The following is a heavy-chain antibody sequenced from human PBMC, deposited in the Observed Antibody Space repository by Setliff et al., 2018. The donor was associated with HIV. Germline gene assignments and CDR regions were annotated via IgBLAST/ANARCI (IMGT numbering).Heavy chain of an antibody. D-gene: IGHD1-7*01. Sequence: SETLSLTCSVSDGSTSSSSYYWGWIRQAPGKGLEWIGTMYYGGITYYNPSLKGRATVSVDTSKNQVSLRLSSVTAADTAVYYCARHGTWNSQRFHFDYWGQGTPVTVSS. CDR2: MYYGGIT. V-gene: IGHV4-39*01. CDR3: ARHGTWNSQRFHFDY. CDR1: DGSTSSSSYY. J-gene: IGHJ4*02.